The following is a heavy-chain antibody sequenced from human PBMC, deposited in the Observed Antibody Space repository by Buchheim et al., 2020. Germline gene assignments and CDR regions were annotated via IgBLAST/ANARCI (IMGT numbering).Heavy chain of an antibody. D-gene: IGHD6-19*01. Sequence: QVQLVESGGGVVQPGRSLRLSCAASGFTFSHYAVHWVRQAPGKGLEWVAVISYDGRTIYYADSVKGRFTFSRDNSKNTLSLQMSSLRAEDTAVYYCARDRGSGWSYYYYGLDVWGQGTT. CDR3: ARDRGSGWSYYYYGLDV. J-gene: IGHJ6*02. CDR2: ISYDGRTI. CDR1: GFTFSHYA. V-gene: IGHV3-30*04.